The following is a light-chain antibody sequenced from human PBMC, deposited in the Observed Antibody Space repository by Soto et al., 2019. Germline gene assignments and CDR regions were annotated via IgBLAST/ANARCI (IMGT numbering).Light chain of an antibody. CDR1: QSVSSN. J-gene: IGKJ4*01. V-gene: IGKV3-15*01. CDR3: QQYNSLQLT. Sequence: DIVMTQSPATLSVSPGERATLSCRASQSVSSNFAWYQQTPGQAPRLLIYGASTRATGIPVRFSGSGSGTEFTLTITSLQSEDFAVYYCQQYNSLQLTFGGGTKVDIK. CDR2: GAS.